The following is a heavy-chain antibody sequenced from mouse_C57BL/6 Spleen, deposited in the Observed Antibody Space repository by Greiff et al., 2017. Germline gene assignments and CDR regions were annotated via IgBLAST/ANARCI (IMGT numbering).Heavy chain of an antibody. Sequence: EVQLQQSGTVLARPGASVKMSCKTSGYTFTSYWMHWVKQRPGQGLEWIGAIYPGNSDTSYNQKFKGKAKLTAVTSASTAYLELSSLTNEDSAVYYCTRSLGSSYYFDDWGQGTTLTVSS. CDR3: TRSLGSSYYFDD. V-gene: IGHV1-5*01. CDR2: IYPGNSDT. J-gene: IGHJ2*01. D-gene: IGHD1-1*01. CDR1: GYTFTSYW.